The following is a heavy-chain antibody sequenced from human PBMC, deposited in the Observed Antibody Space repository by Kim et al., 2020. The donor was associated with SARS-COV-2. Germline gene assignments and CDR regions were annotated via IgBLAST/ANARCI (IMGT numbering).Heavy chain of an antibody. CDR1: GGSISSSSYY. CDR3: ARSIFGVAYSFDY. CDR2: IYYSGST. V-gene: IGHV4-39*01. J-gene: IGHJ4*02. D-gene: IGHD3-3*01. Sequence: SETLSLTCTVSGGSISSSSYYWGWIRQPPGKGLEWIGSIYYSGSTYYNPSLKSRVTISVDTSKNQFSLKLSSVTAADTAVYYCARSIFGVAYSFDYWGQG.